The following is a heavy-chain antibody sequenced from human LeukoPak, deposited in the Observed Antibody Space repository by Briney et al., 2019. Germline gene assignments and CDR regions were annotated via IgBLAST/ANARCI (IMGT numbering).Heavy chain of an antibody. J-gene: IGHJ5*02. D-gene: IGHD6-13*01. Sequence: KTSETLSLTCAVYGGSFSGYYWSWIRQPPGKGLEWIGEINHSGSTNYNPSLKSRVTISVDTSKNQFSLKLSSVTAADTAVYYCARGLYSSSWYRWFDPWGQGTLVTVSS. CDR3: ARGLYSSSWYRWFDP. CDR1: GGSFSGYY. CDR2: INHSGST. V-gene: IGHV4-34*01.